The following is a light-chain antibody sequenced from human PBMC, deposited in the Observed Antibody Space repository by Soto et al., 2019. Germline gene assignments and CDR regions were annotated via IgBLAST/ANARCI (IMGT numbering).Light chain of an antibody. Sequence: DIQLTQSRSTLSASVGDRVTLTCRASQTISSWLAWYQQKPGKAPNLLIYDASTLERGVPSRFSGTGSGTEFTLTIDRLQPDDFATYYCQQYHTSSITFGQGTRLEIK. CDR3: QQYHTSSIT. V-gene: IGKV1-5*01. CDR2: DAS. J-gene: IGKJ5*01. CDR1: QTISSW.